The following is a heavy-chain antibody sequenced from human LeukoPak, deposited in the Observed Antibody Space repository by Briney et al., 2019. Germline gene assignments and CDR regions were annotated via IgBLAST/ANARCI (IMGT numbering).Heavy chain of an antibody. CDR1: GGSISSYY. D-gene: IGHD6-13*01. J-gene: IGHJ6*03. CDR3: AKDGYSSSMDV. Sequence: SETLSLTCTVSGGSISSYYWSWIRQPAGKGLEWIGRIYTSGITNYNPSPKSRVTMSVDTSKKQFSLKLSSVTAADTAVYYCAKDGYSSSMDVWGKGTTVTVSS. CDR2: IYTSGIT. V-gene: IGHV4-4*07.